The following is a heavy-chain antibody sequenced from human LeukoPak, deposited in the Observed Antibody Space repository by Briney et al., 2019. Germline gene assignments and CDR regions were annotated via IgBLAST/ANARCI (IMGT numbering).Heavy chain of an antibody. Sequence: SVKVSCKASGFTFTSSAVQWVRQARGRRLEWIGWIVVGSGDTKYAQKFQERVTITRDMSTSTAYMELSSLRSEDTAVYYCSAQINYHYSTVWDPWGQGTLVTVSS. V-gene: IGHV1-58*01. J-gene: IGHJ5*02. CDR3: SAQINYHYSTVWDP. CDR2: IVVGSGDT. D-gene: IGHD3-22*01. CDR1: GFTFTSSA.